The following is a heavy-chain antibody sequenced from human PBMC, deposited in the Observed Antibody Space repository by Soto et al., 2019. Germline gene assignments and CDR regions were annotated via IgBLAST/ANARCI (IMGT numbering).Heavy chain of an antibody. Sequence: QVQLMQSGAEVKKPGSSVKVSCKASGGTFSTSAISWVRQAPGAGLEWVGGIMPVFATPDYAQKFQGRVTISADASTTTAYLELTSLTTDDTAVYYCARDKDRQQLGGNYYYILDVWGQGTAITVSS. D-gene: IGHD3-3*02. J-gene: IGHJ6*02. CDR1: GGTFSTSA. CDR3: ARDKDRQQLGGNYYYILDV. V-gene: IGHV1-69*12. CDR2: IMPVFATP.